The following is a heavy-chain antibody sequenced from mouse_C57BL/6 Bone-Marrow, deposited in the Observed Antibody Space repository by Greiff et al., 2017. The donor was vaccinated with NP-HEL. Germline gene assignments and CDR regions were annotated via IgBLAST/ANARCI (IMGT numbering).Heavy chain of an antibody. J-gene: IGHJ3*01. CDR1: GYTFTSYW. Sequence: QVQLQQSGAELVKPGASVKLSCKASGYTFTSYWMQWVKQRPGQGLEWIGEINPSDSYTNSKQKFKGKATLTVDTSSSTAYMQLSSLTSEDSAVYYCASAYGYPFAYWGRGTLVTVSA. CDR2: INPSDSYT. V-gene: IGHV1-50*01. D-gene: IGHD2-2*01. CDR3: ASAYGYPFAY.